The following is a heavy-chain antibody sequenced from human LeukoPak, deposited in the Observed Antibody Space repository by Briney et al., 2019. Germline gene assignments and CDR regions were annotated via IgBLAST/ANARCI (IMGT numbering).Heavy chain of an antibody. D-gene: IGHD3-10*01. V-gene: IGHV3-23*01. CDR1: GFTFSSYA. J-gene: IGHJ4*02. CDR2: ISGSGGST. CDR3: AKVPSDGSGFYFDY. Sequence: GGSLRLSCTASGFTFSSYAMSWVRQAPGKGLEWVSAISGSGGSTYYADSVKGRFTISRDNSKNTLYLQMNSLRAEDTAVYYCAKVPSDGSGFYFDYWGQGTLVTVSS.